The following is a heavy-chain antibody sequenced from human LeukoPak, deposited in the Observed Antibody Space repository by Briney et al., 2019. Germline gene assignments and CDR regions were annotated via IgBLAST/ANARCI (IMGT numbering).Heavy chain of an antibody. Sequence: PSETLSLTCTVSGGSISNSRDNWGWIRQPPGKGLEWIGSIYYSGSTYYKPSLKSRVTILVDTSKNQFSLKLSSVTAADTAVYYCARVGYCGGDCPWGQGTLVTVSS. CDR3: ARVGYCGGDCP. CDR2: IYYSGST. J-gene: IGHJ5*02. CDR1: GGSISNSRDN. V-gene: IGHV4-39*07. D-gene: IGHD2-21*02.